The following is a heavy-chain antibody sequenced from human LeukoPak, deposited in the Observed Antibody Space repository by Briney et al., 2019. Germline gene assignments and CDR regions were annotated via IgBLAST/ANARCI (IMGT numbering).Heavy chain of an antibody. CDR1: GFTFSSYG. CDR3: ARIEYRNTWYFDY. D-gene: IGHD2/OR15-2a*01. Sequence: GGSLRLSCAASGFTFSSYGMHWVRQAPGKGLEWVANIKQDSSDKFYVDSVKGRFTISRDNARNSLYLQMNSPGAEDTAVYYCARIEYRNTWYFDYWGQGTLVTVSS. V-gene: IGHV3-7*01. J-gene: IGHJ4*02. CDR2: IKQDSSDK.